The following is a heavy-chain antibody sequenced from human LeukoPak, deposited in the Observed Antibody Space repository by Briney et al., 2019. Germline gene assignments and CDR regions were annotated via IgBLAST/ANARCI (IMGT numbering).Heavy chain of an antibody. CDR1: GGSISSYY. Sequence: SETLSLTCTVSGGSISSYYWSWIRQPPGKGLEWIGYIYYSGSTNYNPSLKSRVTISVDTSKNQFSLKLSSVTAADTAVYYCARGWREAADNFDYWGQGTLVTVSS. D-gene: IGHD6-13*01. J-gene: IGHJ4*02. V-gene: IGHV4-59*01. CDR3: ARGWREAADNFDY. CDR2: IYYSGST.